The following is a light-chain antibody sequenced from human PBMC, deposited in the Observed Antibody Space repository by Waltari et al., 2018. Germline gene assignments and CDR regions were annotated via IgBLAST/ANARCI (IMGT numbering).Light chain of an antibody. V-gene: IGKV1-39*01. J-gene: IGKJ3*01. CDR1: QSISSY. CDR3: QQSYSTPV. Sequence: DIQMTQSPSSLSASVGDRVTITCRASQSISSYLNWYQQKPGKAPKLLIYAASSLQSGVPSSFSGSGSGTDFTLTISSLQPEDFATYYCQQSYSTPVFGPGTKVDIK. CDR2: AAS.